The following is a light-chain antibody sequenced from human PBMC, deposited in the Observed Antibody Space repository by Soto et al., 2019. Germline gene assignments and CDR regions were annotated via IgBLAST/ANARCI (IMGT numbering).Light chain of an antibody. CDR2: GAS. CDR1: QDISTN. CDR3: QQYDNWLRT. V-gene: IGKV3-15*01. J-gene: IGKJ1*01. Sequence: EIVMTQSPATLSVSPGERATLSCRASQDISTNLAWYQQKPGQAPRLLTYGASTRATGIPARFSGSGSGTEFTLTISSLQSEDFAVYYCQQYDNWLRTFGQGTKVDIK.